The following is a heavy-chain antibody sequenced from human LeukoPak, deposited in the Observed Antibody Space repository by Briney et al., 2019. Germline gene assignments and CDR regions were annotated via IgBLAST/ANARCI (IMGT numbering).Heavy chain of an antibody. J-gene: IGHJ5*01. CDR3: ARDGPYDFWSGSPNWLDS. D-gene: IGHD3-3*01. Sequence: GASVKVSCKASGYTFTSYGISWVRQAPGQGLEWMGWSSGYNGKTKYAQKFQGRVTMTTDTSTSTAYMELRSLRSDDTAVYYCARDGPYDFWSGSPNWLDSWGQGTLVTVSS. CDR1: GYTFTSYG. V-gene: IGHV1-18*01. CDR2: SSGYNGKT.